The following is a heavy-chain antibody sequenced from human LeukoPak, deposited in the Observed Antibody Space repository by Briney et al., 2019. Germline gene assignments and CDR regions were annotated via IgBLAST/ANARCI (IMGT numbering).Heavy chain of an antibody. CDR2: INPSGGST. Sequence: ASVKVSCKASGYTFTSYYMHWVRQAPGQGLEWMGIINPSGGSTSYAQKFQGRVTMTRDTSTSTVYMELSSLRSEDTAVYYCARGYDLRMGGATSEQPWGYFDYWGQGTLVTVSS. J-gene: IGHJ4*02. V-gene: IGHV1-46*01. CDR1: GYTFTSYY. CDR3: ARGYDLRMGGATSEQPWGYFDY. D-gene: IGHD1-26*01.